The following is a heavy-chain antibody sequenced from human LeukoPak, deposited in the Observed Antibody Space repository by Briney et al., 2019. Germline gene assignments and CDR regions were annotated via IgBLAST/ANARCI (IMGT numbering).Heavy chain of an antibody. V-gene: IGHV1-18*01. D-gene: IGHD2-2*01. J-gene: IGHJ4*02. Sequence: ASVKVPCKASGYTFTSYGSSWVRQAPGQGLEWMGGISAYNGNTNYAQKLQGRVTMTTDTSTSTAYMELRSLRSNDTAVYYCARAIGRYRSSTSCYGGGYWGQGTLVTVSS. CDR2: ISAYNGNT. CDR3: ARAIGRYRSSTSCYGGGY. CDR1: GYTFTSYG.